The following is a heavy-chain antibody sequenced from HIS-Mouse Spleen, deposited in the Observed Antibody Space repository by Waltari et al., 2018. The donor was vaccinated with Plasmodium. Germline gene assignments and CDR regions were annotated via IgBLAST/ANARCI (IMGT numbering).Heavy chain of an antibody. CDR1: GGSISSSSYS. J-gene: IGHJ4*02. CDR2: IYYSGST. V-gene: IGHV4-39*01. D-gene: IGHD6-6*01. CDR3: ARHRQLAYYFDY. Sequence: QLQLQESGPGLVKPSETLSLTCTVSGGSISSSSYSWGWIRQPPGKGLEWIGSIYYSGSTYYNPSLKSRVTISVDTSKNQFSLKLSSVTAADTAVYYCARHRQLAYYFDYWGQGTLVTVSS.